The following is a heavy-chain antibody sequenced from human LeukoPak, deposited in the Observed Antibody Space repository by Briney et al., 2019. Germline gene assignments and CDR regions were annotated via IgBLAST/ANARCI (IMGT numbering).Heavy chain of an antibody. D-gene: IGHD1-26*01. CDR2: ISTYKGNT. Sequence: ASVKVSCKASGYTFTSYGISWVRQAPGQGLEWMGWISTYKGNTDYAQNLQGRVTMTTDTSTSTDYMELSSLRSDDTAVYFCARDNSVGDYAWWFDPWGQGTLVTVSS. V-gene: IGHV1-18*01. CDR3: ARDNSVGDYAWWFDP. CDR1: GYTFTSYG. J-gene: IGHJ5*02.